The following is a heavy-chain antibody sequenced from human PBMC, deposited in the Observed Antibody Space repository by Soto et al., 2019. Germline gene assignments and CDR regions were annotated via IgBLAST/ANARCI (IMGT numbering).Heavy chain of an antibody. CDR3: VRDNSQRAV. Sequence: PGGSLRLSCAASGFTFSNDAMNWVRQAPGKGLEWISAISSGDSYIYYADSVKGRFTISRDDAKNSLYLQMSSLSVEDTAVYYCVRDNSQRAVWGQGTTVTVSS. D-gene: IGHD2-21*01. V-gene: IGHV3-21*01. CDR2: ISSGDSYI. J-gene: IGHJ6*02. CDR1: GFTFSNDA.